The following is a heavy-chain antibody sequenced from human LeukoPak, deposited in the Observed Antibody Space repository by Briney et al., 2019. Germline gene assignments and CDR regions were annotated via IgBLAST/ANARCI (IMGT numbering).Heavy chain of an antibody. CDR3: ARAPVYYYMDV. Sequence: GGSLRLSCAASGFTFISYGMQWVRQAPGKGLVWVSRINNGGSDMSYADSVKGQFTISRDNAKNTLYLQMKSLRAEDTAVYYCARAPVYYYMDVWGKGTTVTVSS. CDR2: INNGGSDM. J-gene: IGHJ6*03. CDR1: GFTFISYG. V-gene: IGHV3-74*01.